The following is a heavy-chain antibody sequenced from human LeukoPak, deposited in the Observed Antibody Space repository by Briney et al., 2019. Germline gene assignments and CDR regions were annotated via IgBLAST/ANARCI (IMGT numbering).Heavy chain of an antibody. D-gene: IGHD2-8*01. J-gene: IGHJ4*02. V-gene: IGHV3-23*01. CDR3: ARNAADCTTSACYDS. Sequence: GGSLRLSCAASVFTLRNYAMTWVRQAPGKGLEWVSVVTGNGDTTYYADSLKGRFTISRDNSRNTLYLQMNSLRAEDTAVYHCARNAADCTTSACYDSWGQGTLVTVSS. CDR1: VFTLRNYA. CDR2: VTGNGDTT.